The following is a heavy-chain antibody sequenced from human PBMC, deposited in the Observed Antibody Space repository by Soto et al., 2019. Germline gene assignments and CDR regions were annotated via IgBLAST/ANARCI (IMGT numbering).Heavy chain of an antibody. D-gene: IGHD2-21*01. CDR3: AILPDVVVPLRGYSYYGMDV. J-gene: IGHJ6*02. CDR2: INPNSGGT. V-gene: IGHV1-2*02. CDR1: GYTFTGYY. Sequence: SVKVSCKASGYTFTGYYMHWVRQAPGQGLEWMGWINPNSGGTNYAQKFQGRVTMTRDTSISTAYMELSRLRSDDTAVYYCAILPDVVVPLRGYSYYGMDVWGQGTTVTVTS.